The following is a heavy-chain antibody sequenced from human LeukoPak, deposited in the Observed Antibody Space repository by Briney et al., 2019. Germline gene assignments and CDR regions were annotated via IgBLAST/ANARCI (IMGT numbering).Heavy chain of an antibody. CDR1: GYTSTGYY. V-gene: IGHV1-8*02. CDR3: ARGPNYYDSSGYYADDY. D-gene: IGHD3-22*01. Sequence: ASVKVSCKASGYTSTGYYMHWVRQAPGQGLEWMGWMNPNSGNTGYAQKFQGRVTMTRNTSISTAYMELSSLRSEDTAVYYCARGPNYYDSSGYYADDYWGQGTLVTVSS. J-gene: IGHJ4*02. CDR2: MNPNSGNT.